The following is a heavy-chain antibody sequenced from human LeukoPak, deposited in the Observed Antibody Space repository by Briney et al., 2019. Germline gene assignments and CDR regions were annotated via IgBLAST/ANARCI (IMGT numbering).Heavy chain of an antibody. D-gene: IGHD3-22*01. CDR1: GYTFTSYY. CDR3: ARSRVIGLYDSNVVGY. Sequence: GASVKVSCKASGYTFTSYYMHWVRQAPGQGLEWMGWINPNSGGTNYAQKFQGRVTMTRDTSISTAYMELSRLRSDDTAVYYCARSRVIGLYDSNVVGYWGQGTLVTVSS. V-gene: IGHV1-2*02. CDR2: INPNSGGT. J-gene: IGHJ4*02.